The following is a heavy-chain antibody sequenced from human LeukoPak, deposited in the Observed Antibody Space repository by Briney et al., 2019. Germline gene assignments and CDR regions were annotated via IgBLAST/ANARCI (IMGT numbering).Heavy chain of an antibody. CDR3: ARGEGYDYVWGSYRYTGRGLDY. V-gene: IGHV1-2*02. CDR1: GYTFTGYY. J-gene: IGHJ4*02. D-gene: IGHD3-16*02. Sequence: GASVKVSCKASGYTFTGYYMHWVRQAPGQGLEWMGWINPNSGGTNYAQKFQGRVTMTRNTSISTAYMELSRLRSDDTAVYYCARGEGYDYVWGSYRYTGRGLDYWGQGNLVTVSS. CDR2: INPNSGGT.